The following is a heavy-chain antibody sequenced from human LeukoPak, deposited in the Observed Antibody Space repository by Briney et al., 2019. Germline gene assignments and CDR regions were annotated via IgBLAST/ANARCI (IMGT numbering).Heavy chain of an antibody. CDR2: INHSGST. CDR1: GGSFSGYY. CDR3: ARDDYGDLWAFDI. J-gene: IGHJ3*02. D-gene: IGHD4-17*01. V-gene: IGHV4-34*01. Sequence: SETLSLTCAVYGGSFSGYYWSWIRQPPGKGLEWIGEINHSGSTNYNPSLKSRVTISVDTSKNQFSLKLSSVTAADTTVYYCARDDYGDLWAFDIWGQGTMVTVSS.